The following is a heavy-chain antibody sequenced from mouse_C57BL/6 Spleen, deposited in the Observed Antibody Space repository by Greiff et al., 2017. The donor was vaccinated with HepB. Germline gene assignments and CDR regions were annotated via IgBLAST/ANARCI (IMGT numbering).Heavy chain of an antibody. CDR1: GYAFSSSW. Sequence: VMLVESGPELVKPGASVKISCKASGYAFSSSWMNWVKQRPGKGLEWVGRIYPGDGDTNYNGKFKGKATLTADKSSSTAYMQLSSLTSEDSAVYFCARLKAAQATNYFDYWGQGTTLTVSS. D-gene: IGHD3-2*02. CDR2: IYPGDGDT. V-gene: IGHV1-82*01. J-gene: IGHJ2*01. CDR3: ARLKAAQATNYFDY.